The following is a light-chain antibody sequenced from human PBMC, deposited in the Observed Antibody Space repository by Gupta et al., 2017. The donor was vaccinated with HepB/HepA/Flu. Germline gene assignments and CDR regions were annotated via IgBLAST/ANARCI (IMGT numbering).Light chain of an antibody. V-gene: IGLV3-19*01. J-gene: IGLJ3*02. CDR1: SLRRYY. Sequence: SSELTQDPAVSVSLGQTVRITCQGDSLRRYYANCYQQKPGQAPVLVIYAKNTRPSGYPDRFSGSSSGNTASLTITGAQAEDAADYYGNARESSGNRLGFGGGTTLTV. CDR3: NARESSGNRLG. CDR2: AKN.